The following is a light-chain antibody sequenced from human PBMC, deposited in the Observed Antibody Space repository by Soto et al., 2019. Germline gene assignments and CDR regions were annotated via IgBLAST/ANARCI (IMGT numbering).Light chain of an antibody. V-gene: IGKV2-28*01. CDR3: MQALTAPPT. CDR2: LGS. J-gene: IGKJ1*01. Sequence: DIVLTQSPLSLHITPGEPASISCRSSQSLLNSDGYNYLDWYLQKPGQSPQLLICLGSSRASGVPDRFSGSGSGTDFTLKISRVEAEDVGVYHCMQALTAPPTFGQGTKVDI. CDR1: QSLLNSDGYNY.